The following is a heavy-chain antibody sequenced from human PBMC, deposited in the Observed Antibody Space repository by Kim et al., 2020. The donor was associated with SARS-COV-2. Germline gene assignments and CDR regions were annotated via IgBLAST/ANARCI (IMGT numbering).Heavy chain of an antibody. V-gene: IGHV1-69*04. J-gene: IGHJ5*02. CDR3: ARDIGSGWSGNWFDP. D-gene: IGHD6-19*01. Sequence: QKFQGRVTITADKSTSTAYMELSSLRSEDTAVYYCARDIGSGWSGNWFDPWGQGTLVTVSS.